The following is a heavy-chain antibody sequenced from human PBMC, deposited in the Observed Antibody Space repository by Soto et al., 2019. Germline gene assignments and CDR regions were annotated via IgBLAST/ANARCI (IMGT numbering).Heavy chain of an antibody. J-gene: IGHJ5*02. V-gene: IGHV4-39*02. CDR1: GVSIHNSHSF. CDR3: GRVVEGATRHTDSDS. CDR2: VFHSGGS. D-gene: IGHD2-15*01. Sequence: SETLSLTCAVSGVSIHNSHSFWGWIRQPPGKGLEFIGSVFHSGGSYYNPSLKGRVTISVDTSNNQISLRVNSVTAADTAVYYCGRVVEGATRHTDSDSWGQGMLVTVSS.